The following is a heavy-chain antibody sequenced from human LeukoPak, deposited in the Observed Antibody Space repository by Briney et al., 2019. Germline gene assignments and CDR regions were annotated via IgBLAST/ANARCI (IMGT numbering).Heavy chain of an antibody. J-gene: IGHJ4*02. Sequence: GESLKISCKGSGYSFTSYWIGWVRQVPGKGLEWMGIIYPGDSDTRYSPSFQGQVTISADKSISTAYLQWSSLKASDTAMYYCAKLGYYYDSSGYNAPHYFDYWGQGTLVTVSS. D-gene: IGHD3-22*01. CDR1: GYSFTSYW. CDR2: IYPGDSDT. V-gene: IGHV5-51*01. CDR3: AKLGYYYDSSGYNAPHYFDY.